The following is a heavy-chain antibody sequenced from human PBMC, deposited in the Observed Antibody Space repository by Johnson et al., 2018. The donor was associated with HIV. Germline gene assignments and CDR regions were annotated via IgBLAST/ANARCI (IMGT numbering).Heavy chain of an antibody. Sequence: VQLVESGGGLVQPGGSLRLSCAASGFTFSSYDMHWVRQATGKGLEWVSAIGTAGDTYYPGSVTGRFTISRENAKNSLYLQMNSLRAEDTAVYYCARGEGGTYLPDAFDIWGQGTMVTVSS. J-gene: IGHJ3*02. CDR2: IGTAGDT. CDR3: ARGEGGTYLPDAFDI. CDR1: GFTFSSYD. D-gene: IGHD1-26*01. V-gene: IGHV3-13*01.